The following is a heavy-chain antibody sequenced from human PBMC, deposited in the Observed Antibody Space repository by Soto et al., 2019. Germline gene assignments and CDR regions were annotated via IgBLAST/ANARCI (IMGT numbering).Heavy chain of an antibody. Sequence: GGSLRLSCAASGFTFSSYAMHWVRQAPGKGLEWVAVISYDGSNKYYADSVKGRFTISRDNSKNTLYLQMNSLRAEDTAVYYCARDPPNYYDSSGYYLGIDYRGQGTLVTVSS. V-gene: IGHV3-30-3*01. D-gene: IGHD3-22*01. CDR3: ARDPPNYYDSSGYYLGIDY. CDR2: ISYDGSNK. CDR1: GFTFSSYA. J-gene: IGHJ4*02.